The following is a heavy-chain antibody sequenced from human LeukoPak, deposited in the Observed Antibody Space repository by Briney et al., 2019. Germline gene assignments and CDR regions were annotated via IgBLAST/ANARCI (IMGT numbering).Heavy chain of an antibody. CDR3: ARLGYSSSGYYYYYGMDV. CDR2: IYYSGNT. CDR1: GGSISSYY. V-gene: IGHV4-59*12. D-gene: IGHD6-13*01. J-gene: IGHJ6*02. Sequence: PSETLSLTCTVSGGSISSYYWSWIRQPPGKGLEWIGYIYYSGNTNYNPSLKSRVTISVDTSKNQFSLKLSSVTAADTAVYYCARLGYSSSGYYYYYGMDVWGQGTTVTVSS.